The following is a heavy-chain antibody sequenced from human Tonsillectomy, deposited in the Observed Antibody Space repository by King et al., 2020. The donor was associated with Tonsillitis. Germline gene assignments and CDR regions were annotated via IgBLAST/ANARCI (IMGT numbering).Heavy chain of an antibody. CDR3: ARSGSLSGAGGNKNCWYEP. D-gene: IGHD2-15*01. Sequence: QLVQSGAEVKKPGASVKVSCKASGYTFTSYGISWVRQAPGQGLEWMGWISAYNGNTNYAQKLQGRVTMTTDTSTSTAYMALRSLRSDDTAVYYCARSGSLSGAGGNKNCWYEPWGQGTLVTVSS. CDR2: ISAYNGNT. J-gene: IGHJ5*02. CDR1: GYTFTSYG. V-gene: IGHV1-18*01.